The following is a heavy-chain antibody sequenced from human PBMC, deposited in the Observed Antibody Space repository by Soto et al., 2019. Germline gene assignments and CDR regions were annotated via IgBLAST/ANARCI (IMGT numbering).Heavy chain of an antibody. J-gene: IGHJ4*02. CDR2: ISGTGSSI. Sequence: EVQLVESGGGLVQPGGSLRLSCAASGFSLRGYSMSWVRQAPGKGLEWVSYISGTGSSIYADSVKGRFTISRDNAKNSVYLQMNSLGDDDTAVYYCARGVGYGDYSDYWGQGTLVTVSS. D-gene: IGHD4-17*01. CDR1: GFSLRGYS. V-gene: IGHV3-48*02. CDR3: ARGVGYGDYSDY.